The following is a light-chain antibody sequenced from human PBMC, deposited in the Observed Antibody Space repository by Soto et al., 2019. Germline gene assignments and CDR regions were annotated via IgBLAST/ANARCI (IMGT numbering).Light chain of an antibody. CDR2: VTSDGSH. CDR1: SGHSDYA. Sequence: QSVLTQSPSASASPGASVKLTCTLSSGHSDYAIAWHQQQPEKGTRYLMKVTSDGSHTKGDGIPDRFSGSSSGADRYLTISSLRADDEDDYYCQAWGTGVVFGGGTKVTVL. V-gene: IGLV4-69*01. CDR3: QAWGTGVV. J-gene: IGLJ3*02.